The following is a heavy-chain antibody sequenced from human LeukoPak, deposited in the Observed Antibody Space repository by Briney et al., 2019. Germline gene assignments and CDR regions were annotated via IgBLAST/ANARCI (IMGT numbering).Heavy chain of an antibody. J-gene: IGHJ3*02. V-gene: IGHV4-30-2*01. CDR2: IYHSGST. CDR1: GASISSGGYS. Sequence: NSSETLSLTCAVSGASISSGGYSWSWIRQPPGKGLEWIGYIYHSGSTYYNPSLKSRVTISVDRSKNQFSLKLSSVTAADTAVYYCARDRLSPQLVGAFDIWGQGTMVTVSS. D-gene: IGHD6-13*01. CDR3: ARDRLSPQLVGAFDI.